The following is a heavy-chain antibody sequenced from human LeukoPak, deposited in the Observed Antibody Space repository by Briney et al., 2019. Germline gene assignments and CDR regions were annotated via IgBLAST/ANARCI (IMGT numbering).Heavy chain of an antibody. V-gene: IGHV3-23*01. Sequence: PGGSLRLSCAASGFTFSSYAMSWVRQAPGKGLEWVSAISGSGGSTYYADSVKGRFTISRDNSKNTLYLQMNSLRAEDTAVYYCARDPPTYYDFWSGYLDYWGQGTLVTVSS. J-gene: IGHJ4*02. CDR2: ISGSGGST. D-gene: IGHD3-3*01. CDR1: GFTFSSYA. CDR3: ARDPPTYYDFWSGYLDY.